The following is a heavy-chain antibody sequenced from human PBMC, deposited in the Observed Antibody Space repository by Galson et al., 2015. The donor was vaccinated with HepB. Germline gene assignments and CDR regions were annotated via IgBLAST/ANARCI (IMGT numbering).Heavy chain of an antibody. CDR1: GFTFSNAW. D-gene: IGHD2-15*01. Sequence: SLRLSCAASGFTFSNAWMNWVRQAPGKGLEWVGRIKSKTDGGTTDYAAPVKGRFTISRDDSKNTLYLQMNSLKTEDTAVYYCTTDKTLGYCSGGSCYDYYYYGMDVWGQGTTVTVSS. J-gene: IGHJ6*02. CDR2: IKSKTDGGTT. CDR3: TTDKTLGYCSGGSCYDYYYYGMDV. V-gene: IGHV3-15*07.